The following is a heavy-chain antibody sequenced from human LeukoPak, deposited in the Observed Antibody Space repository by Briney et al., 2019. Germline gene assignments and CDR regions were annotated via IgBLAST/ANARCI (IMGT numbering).Heavy chain of an antibody. Sequence: GASVKVSCKASGGTFSSYAISWVRQAPGQGLEWMGGIIPIFGTANYAQKFQGRVTITRDTSASTAYMELSSLRSEDTAVYYCARDRGDYYDSSGYYYWFDPWGQGTLVTVSS. CDR1: GGTFSSYA. D-gene: IGHD3-22*01. CDR2: IIPIFGTA. J-gene: IGHJ5*02. V-gene: IGHV1-69*05. CDR3: ARDRGDYYDSSGYYYWFDP.